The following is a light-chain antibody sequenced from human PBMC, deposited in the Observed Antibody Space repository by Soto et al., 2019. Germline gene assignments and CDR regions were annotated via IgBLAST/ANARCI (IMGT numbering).Light chain of an antibody. J-gene: IGKJ4*01. CDR2: DAS. CDR1: QSVSSSH. V-gene: IGKV3D-20*02. CDR3: QQRSNWQGAT. Sequence: EIVFTQSPGTLFLSPGERATLSCRASQSVSSSHLAWYQHKPGQAPRLLIYDASNRATGIPARFSGSGSGTDFTLTISSLEPEDFAVYYCQQRSNWQGATFGGGTKVDIK.